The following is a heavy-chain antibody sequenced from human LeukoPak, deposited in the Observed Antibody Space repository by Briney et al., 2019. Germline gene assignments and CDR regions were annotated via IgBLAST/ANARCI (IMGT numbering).Heavy chain of an antibody. CDR2: IYHSGST. Sequence: PGQTLSLTCAVCGGSISSGGYWWRWIRQPGGKGLEWIGYIYHSGSTYYNPSLKSRVTISVDRSKNQFSLKLSSVTAADTAVYYCARAPSGYDNNYRMDVWRQGTTATVSS. D-gene: IGHD5-12*01. CDR1: GGSISSGGYW. J-gene: IGHJ6*02. V-gene: IGHV4-30-2*01. CDR3: ARAPSGYDNNYRMDV.